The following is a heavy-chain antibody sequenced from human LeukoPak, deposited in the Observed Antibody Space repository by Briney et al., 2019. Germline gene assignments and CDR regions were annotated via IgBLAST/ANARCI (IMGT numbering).Heavy chain of an antibody. CDR2: ISGSGGST. J-gene: IGHJ4*02. D-gene: IGHD3-22*01. V-gene: IGHV3-23*01. Sequence: PGGSLRLSCAASGFTFGSYAMSWVRQAPGKGLEWVSAISGSGGSTYYADSVKGRFTISRDNSKNTLYLQMNSLRAEDTAVYYCAKMGNYYDSSGYYDYWGQGTLVTVSS. CDR3: AKMGNYYDSSGYYDY. CDR1: GFTFGSYA.